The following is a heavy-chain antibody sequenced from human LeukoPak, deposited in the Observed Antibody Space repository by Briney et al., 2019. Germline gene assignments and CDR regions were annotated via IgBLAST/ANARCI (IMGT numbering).Heavy chain of an antibody. CDR1: GFTFDDYA. CDR2: ISWNSVII. V-gene: IGHV3-9*01. D-gene: IGHD2-2*01. Sequence: GGSLRLSCAASGFTFDDYAIHWVRQAPGKGLEWVSGISWNSVIIGYADSVKGRFTISRDNAKNSLYLQMNSLRADDTALYYCAKAPTRYCSSTSCYYYYGMDVWGQGTTVTVSS. J-gene: IGHJ6*02. CDR3: AKAPTRYCSSTSCYYYYGMDV.